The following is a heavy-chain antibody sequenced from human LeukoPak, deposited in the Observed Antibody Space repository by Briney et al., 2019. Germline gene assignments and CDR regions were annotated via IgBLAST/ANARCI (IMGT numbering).Heavy chain of an antibody. D-gene: IGHD4-17*01. V-gene: IGHV1-18*01. J-gene: IGHJ4*02. CDR3: ARVNDYDGPGFFDY. CDR1: GYALTSYG. CDR2: ISAYNGNT. Sequence: ASVKVSCKASGYALTSYGISWVRQAPGQGLEWMGWISAYNGNTNYAQKLQGRVTMTTDTSTSTAYMELRSLRSDDTAVYYCARVNDYDGPGFFDYWGQGTLVTVSS.